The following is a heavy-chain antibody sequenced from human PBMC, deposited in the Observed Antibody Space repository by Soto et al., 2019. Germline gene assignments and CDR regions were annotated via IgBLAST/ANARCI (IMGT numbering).Heavy chain of an antibody. CDR2: MQPSTGRT. V-gene: IGHV1-8*01. J-gene: IGHJ4*02. Sequence: ASVKVSCKASGYSFTSLDINWVRQTAGQGLEWMGWMQPSTGRTGYAQKFQGRVTMTRDTSINTAYMELTTLTSDDTAFYYCARGVSAGVDYWGQGTLVTVSS. D-gene: IGHD1-26*01. CDR1: GYSFTSLD. CDR3: ARGVSAGVDY.